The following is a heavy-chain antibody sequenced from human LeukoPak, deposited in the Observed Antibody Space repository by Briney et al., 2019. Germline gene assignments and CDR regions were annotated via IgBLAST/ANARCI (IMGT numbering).Heavy chain of an antibody. V-gene: IGHV4-34*01. CDR1: GGXFSGYY. J-gene: IGHJ4*02. CDR3: ARVGLRGPYFDY. D-gene: IGHD3-16*01. CDR2: INHSGST. Sequence: SETLSLTCAVYGGXFSGYYWSWIRQPPGKGLEWIGEINHSGSTNYNPSLKSRVTISVDTSKNQFSLKLSSVTAADTAVYYCARVGLRGPYFDYWGQGTLVAVSA.